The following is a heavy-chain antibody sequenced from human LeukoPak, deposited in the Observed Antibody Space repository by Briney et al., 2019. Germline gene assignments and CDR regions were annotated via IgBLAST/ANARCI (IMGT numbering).Heavy chain of an antibody. CDR3: AKDTPGYSSGWYSVGSGY. Sequence: GGSLRLSCAASGFTFSSYAMSWVRQAPGKGLEWVSAISGSGGSTYYADSVKGRFTISRDNSKNTLYLQMNSLRAEDTAVYYCAKDTPGYSSGWYSVGSGYWGQGTLVTVSS. J-gene: IGHJ4*02. CDR1: GFTFSSYA. D-gene: IGHD6-19*01. V-gene: IGHV3-23*01. CDR2: ISGSGGST.